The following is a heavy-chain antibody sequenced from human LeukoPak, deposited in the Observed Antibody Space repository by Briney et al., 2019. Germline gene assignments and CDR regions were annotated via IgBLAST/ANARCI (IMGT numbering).Heavy chain of an antibody. CDR2: ISSSGSTI. D-gene: IGHD4-23*01. CDR3: ARDYGGSSPFDY. V-gene: IGHV3-48*03. J-gene: IGHJ4*02. CDR1: GFTFSSYE. Sequence: GGSLRLSCAASGFTFSSYEMHWVGQAPGKGLEGVSYISSSGSTIYYADSVKGRFTISRDNAKNSLYLQMNSLRAEDTAVYYCARDYGGSSPFDYWGQGTLVTVSS.